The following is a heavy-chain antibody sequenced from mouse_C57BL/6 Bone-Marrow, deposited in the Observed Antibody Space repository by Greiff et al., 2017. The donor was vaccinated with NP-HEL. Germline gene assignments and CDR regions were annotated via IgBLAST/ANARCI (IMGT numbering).Heavy chain of an antibody. V-gene: IGHV2-9-1*01. J-gene: IGHJ3*01. Sequence: VKLVESGPGLVAPSQSLSITCTVSGFSLTSYAISWVRQPPGKGLEWLGVIWTGGGTNYNSALKSRLSISKDNSKSQVFLKMNSLQTDDTARYYCARGIYDGYSAWFAYWGQGTLVTVSA. CDR1: GFSLTSYA. CDR2: IWTGGGT. CDR3: ARGIYDGYSAWFAY. D-gene: IGHD2-3*01.